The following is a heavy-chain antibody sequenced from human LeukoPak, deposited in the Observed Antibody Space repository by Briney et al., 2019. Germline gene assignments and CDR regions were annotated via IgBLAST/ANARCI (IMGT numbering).Heavy chain of an antibody. CDR3: AKDQVGATYYFDY. CDR2: IWYDGSNK. J-gene: IGHJ4*02. CDR1: GFTFSSYG. D-gene: IGHD1-26*01. Sequence: GGSLRLSCAASGFTFSSYGMHWVRQAPGKGPEWVAVIWYDGSNKYYADSVKGRFTISRDNSKNTLYLQMNSLRAEDTAVYYCAKDQVGATYYFDYWGQGTLVTVSS. V-gene: IGHV3-33*06.